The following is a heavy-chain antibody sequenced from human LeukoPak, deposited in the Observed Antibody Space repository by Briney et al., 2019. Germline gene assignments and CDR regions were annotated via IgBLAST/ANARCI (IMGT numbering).Heavy chain of an antibody. D-gene: IGHD3-22*01. CDR1: GFTISSSW. CDR3: AKDSSGYYDGAFDI. CDR2: INSDGSST. Sequence: GGSLRLSCAASGFTISSSWMHWVRQAPGKGLVWFSRINSDGSSTSYADSVKGRFTISRDNAKNTLYLQMNSLRAEDTAVYYCAKDSSGYYDGAFDIWGQGTMVTVSS. J-gene: IGHJ3*02. V-gene: IGHV3-74*01.